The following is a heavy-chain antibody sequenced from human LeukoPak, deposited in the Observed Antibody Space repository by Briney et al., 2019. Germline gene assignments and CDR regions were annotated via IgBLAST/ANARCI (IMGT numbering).Heavy chain of an antibody. Sequence: GGSLRLSCAASGFTFSSYWMSWVRQAPGKGLEWVANIKQDGSEKYYVDSVKGRFTISRDNSKNTLYLQMNSLRAEDTAVYYCATDQAGDPYYYYYIDVWGKGTTVTVSS. D-gene: IGHD7-27*01. CDR1: GFTFSSYW. CDR3: ATDQAGDPYYYYYIDV. J-gene: IGHJ6*03. V-gene: IGHV3-7*01. CDR2: IKQDGSEK.